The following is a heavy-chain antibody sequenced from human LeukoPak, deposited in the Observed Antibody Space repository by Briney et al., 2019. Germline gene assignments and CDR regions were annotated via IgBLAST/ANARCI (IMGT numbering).Heavy chain of an antibody. CDR1: GGSISSYY. Sequence: PSETLSLTCTVSGGSISSYYWSWIRQPPGKGLEWIGYIYYSGSTNYNPSLKSRVTISVDTSKNQFSLKLSSVTAADTAVYYCARGKYSSSWYDPWGQGTLVTVSS. V-gene: IGHV4-59*01. CDR2: IYYSGST. D-gene: IGHD6-13*01. J-gene: IGHJ5*02. CDR3: ARGKYSSSWYDP.